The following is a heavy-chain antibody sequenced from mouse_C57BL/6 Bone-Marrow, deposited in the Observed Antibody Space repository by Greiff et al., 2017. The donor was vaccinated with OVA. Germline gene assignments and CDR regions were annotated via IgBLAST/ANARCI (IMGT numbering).Heavy chain of an antibody. D-gene: IGHD4-1*01. Sequence: VQLQQSGPELVKPGASVKISCKASGYSFTGYYMNWVKQSTEKSLEWIGEINPSTGGTTYNQKFKAKATLTVDKSSSTAYMQLKSLTSEDSAVYYCARGGTSPFAYWGQGTLVTVSA. CDR1: GYSFTGYY. CDR3: ARGGTSPFAY. CDR2: INPSTGGT. J-gene: IGHJ3*01. V-gene: IGHV1-42*01.